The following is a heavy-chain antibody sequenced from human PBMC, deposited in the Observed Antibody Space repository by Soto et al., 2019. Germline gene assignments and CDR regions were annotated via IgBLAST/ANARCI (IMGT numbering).Heavy chain of an antibody. Sequence: ASVKVSCKASGYTFTSYDINWVRQATGQGLEWMGWMNPNSGNTGYAQKFQGRVTMTRNTSISTAYMELSSLRSEDTAVYYCASGILTYYDFWSGYLPLYYYYGMDVWGQGTTVTVSS. V-gene: IGHV1-8*01. CDR2: MNPNSGNT. CDR1: GYTFTSYD. CDR3: ASGILTYYDFWSGYLPLYYYYGMDV. D-gene: IGHD3-3*01. J-gene: IGHJ6*02.